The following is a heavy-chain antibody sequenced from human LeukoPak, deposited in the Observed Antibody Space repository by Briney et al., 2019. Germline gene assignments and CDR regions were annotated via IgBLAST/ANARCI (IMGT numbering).Heavy chain of an antibody. V-gene: IGHV4-38-2*01. Sequence: SETLSLTCAVSGYSISSGYYWGWIRQPPGKGLEWIGSIYHSGSTYYNPSLKSRVTISVDTSKNQFSLKLSSVTAADTAVYYXXXGSRECSGGSCYPFDYWGQGTLVTVSS. D-gene: IGHD2-15*01. CDR1: GYSISSGYY. CDR2: IYHSGST. CDR3: XXGSRECSGGSCYPFDY. J-gene: IGHJ4*02.